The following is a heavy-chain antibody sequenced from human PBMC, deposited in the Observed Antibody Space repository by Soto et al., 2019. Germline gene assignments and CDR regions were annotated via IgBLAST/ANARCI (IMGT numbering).Heavy chain of an antibody. D-gene: IGHD3-10*01. CDR3: ASGISSVVRGVHYYYGMDV. J-gene: IGHJ6*02. CDR2: IYYSGST. V-gene: IGHV4-59*01. CDR1: GGSISSYY. Sequence: QVQLQESGPGLVKPSETLSLTCTVSGGSISSYYWSWIRQPPGKGLEWIGYIYYSGSTNYNPSLXRRVTIAVDTXXNXCXXKLSSVTAADTAVYYCASGISSVVRGVHYYYGMDVWGQGTTVTVSS.